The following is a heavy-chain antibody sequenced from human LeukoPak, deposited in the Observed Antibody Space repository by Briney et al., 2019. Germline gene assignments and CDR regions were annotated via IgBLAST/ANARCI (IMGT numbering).Heavy chain of an antibody. Sequence: PGGSLRLSCAASGFTFSSYAMSWVRQAPGKGLEWVSAISGSGGSTYYADSVKGRFTISRDNSKNTLYLQMNSLRAEDTAVYYCAKTGRYDFWSGYPFDYWGQGTLVTVSS. V-gene: IGHV3-23*01. CDR3: AKTGRYDFWSGYPFDY. CDR1: GFTFSSYA. D-gene: IGHD3-3*01. J-gene: IGHJ4*02. CDR2: ISGSGGST.